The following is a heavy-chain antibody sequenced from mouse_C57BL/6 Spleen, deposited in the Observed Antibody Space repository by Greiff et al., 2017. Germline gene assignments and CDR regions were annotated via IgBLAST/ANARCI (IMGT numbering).Heavy chain of an antibody. D-gene: IGHD1-1*01. Sequence: QVQLQQPGAELVMPGASVKLSCKASGYTFTSYWMHWVKQRPGQGLEWIGEIDPSDSYTNYNQKFKGKSTLTVDKSSSTAYMQLSSLTSEDSAVYCCASAVVAYYVDYWGQGTTLTVSS. CDR3: ASAVVAYYVDY. CDR1: GYTFTSYW. V-gene: IGHV1-69*01. J-gene: IGHJ2*01. CDR2: IDPSDSYT.